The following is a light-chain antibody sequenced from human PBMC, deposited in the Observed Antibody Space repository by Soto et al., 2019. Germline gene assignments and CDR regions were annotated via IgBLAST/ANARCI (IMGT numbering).Light chain of an antibody. Sequence: IQMTQSPPSLSAAVGDRVAITCRTSQNINNCLNWYQQRPGKAPKLLIYAASSLQSGVPSRFSGSGSGTDFTLTISSLQPEDFATYYCQQANSFPPTFGQGTKVDI. V-gene: IGKV1-12*01. CDR2: AAS. J-gene: IGKJ1*01. CDR3: QQANSFPPT. CDR1: QNINNC.